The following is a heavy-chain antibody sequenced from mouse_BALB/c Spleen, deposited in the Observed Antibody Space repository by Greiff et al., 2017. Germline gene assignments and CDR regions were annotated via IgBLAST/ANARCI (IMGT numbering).Heavy chain of an antibody. Sequence: EVQRVESGGGLVKPGGSLKLSCAASGFTFSSYTMSWVRQTPEKRLEWVATISSGSSTIYYADTVKGRFTISRDNPKNTLFLQMTSLRSEDTAMYYCARGNYWGQGTLVTVSA. CDR1: GFTFSSYT. CDR2: ISSGSSTI. J-gene: IGHJ3*01. V-gene: IGHV5-9-3*01. CDR3: ARGNY. D-gene: IGHD2-1*01.